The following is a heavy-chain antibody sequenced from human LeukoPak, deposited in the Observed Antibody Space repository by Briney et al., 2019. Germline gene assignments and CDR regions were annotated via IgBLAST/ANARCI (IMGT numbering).Heavy chain of an antibody. CDR3: AKRGVVIRLILVGFHKEAYYFDS. J-gene: IGHJ4*02. CDR2: ISDSGGRT. V-gene: IGHV3-23*01. CDR1: GITLSNYG. Sequence: PGGSLRLSCAVSGITLSNYGMSRVRQAPGKGLEWVAGISDSGGRTNYADSVKGRFTISRDNPKNTLYLQMNSLRAEDTAVYFCAKRGVVIRLILVGFHKEAYYFDSWGQGALVTISS. D-gene: IGHD3-10*01.